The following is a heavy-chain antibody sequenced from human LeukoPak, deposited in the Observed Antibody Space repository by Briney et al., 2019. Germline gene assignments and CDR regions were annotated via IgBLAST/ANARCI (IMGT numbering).Heavy chain of an antibody. Sequence: GGSLRLSCAASGFTFDDYAMHWVRQAPGKSLEWVSGISWNSGSIGYADSVKGRFTISRDNAKNSLYLQMNSLRAEDMALYYCAKSHGSGYYYYMDVWGKGTTVTVSS. D-gene: IGHD3-10*01. CDR1: GFTFDDYA. CDR2: ISWNSGSI. V-gene: IGHV3-9*03. J-gene: IGHJ6*03. CDR3: AKSHGSGYYYYMDV.